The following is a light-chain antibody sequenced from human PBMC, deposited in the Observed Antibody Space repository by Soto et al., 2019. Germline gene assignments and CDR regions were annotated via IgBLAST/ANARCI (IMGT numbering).Light chain of an antibody. CDR1: QSISSY. CDR2: DAS. CDR3: QQYNSWT. Sequence: DIQMTQSPSSLSASVGDRFTITCLSSQSISSYLNWYQQKPGKAPKLLIYDASSLESGVPSRFSGSGSGTEFTLTISSLQPDDFATYYCQQYNSWTFGQGTKVDIK. V-gene: IGKV1-5*01. J-gene: IGKJ1*01.